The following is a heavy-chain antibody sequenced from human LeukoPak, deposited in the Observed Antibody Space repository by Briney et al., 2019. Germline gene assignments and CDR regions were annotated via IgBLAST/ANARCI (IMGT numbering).Heavy chain of an antibody. CDR2: IYYSGST. Sequence: SETLSLTCTVSGGSISSYYWSWIRQPPGKGLEWIGYIYYSGSTNYNPSLKSRVTISVDTSKNQFSLKLSSVTAADTAVYYCARSVVVTAIRPYWFDPWGQGTLVTVSS. J-gene: IGHJ5*02. CDR1: GGSISSYY. D-gene: IGHD2-21*02. V-gene: IGHV4-59*01. CDR3: ARSVVVTAIRPYWFDP.